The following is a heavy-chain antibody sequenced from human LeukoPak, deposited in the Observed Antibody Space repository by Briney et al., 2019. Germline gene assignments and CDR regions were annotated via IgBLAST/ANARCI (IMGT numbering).Heavy chain of an antibody. CDR1: GYTFTHYG. CDR3: ARGSPDDF. CDR2: INPFNGNT. Sequence: ASVKVSCKASGYTFTHYGISWVRRAPGQGLEWMGWINPFNGNTEYLQKLQGRVTMTKDTSTSTAYMELSSLRHDDTAVYYCARGSPDDFWGQGTLVTVSS. J-gene: IGHJ4*02. D-gene: IGHD3-10*01. V-gene: IGHV1-18*01.